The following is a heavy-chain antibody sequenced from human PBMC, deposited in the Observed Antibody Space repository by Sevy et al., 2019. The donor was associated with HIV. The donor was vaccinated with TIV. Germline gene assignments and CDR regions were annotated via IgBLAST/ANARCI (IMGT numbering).Heavy chain of an antibody. CDR2: SSYDGHTN. V-gene: IGHV3-30*18. CDR1: GFSFSNFG. CDR3: AKDLLQLTIKELAQDYYYGMDV. D-gene: IGHD4-4*01. Sequence: GGSLRLSCIASGFSFSNFGMHWVRQAPGKGLEWVAISSYDGHTNYFGDSVKGLFTISRDNSKNTLYLQMNSLRVQDTAVYYCAKDLLQLTIKELAQDYYYGMDVWGQGTTVTVSS. J-gene: IGHJ6*02.